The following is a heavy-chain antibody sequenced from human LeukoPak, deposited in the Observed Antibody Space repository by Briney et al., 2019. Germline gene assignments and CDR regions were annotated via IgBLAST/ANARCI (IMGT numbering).Heavy chain of an antibody. V-gene: IGHV3-48*03. D-gene: IGHD4-23*01. Sequence: GGSLRLSCAASGFLFSNYWMQWVRQAPGKGLEWVSYVSSSGSTRYYADSVKGRFTISRDNAKNSLYLQMNSLRAEDTAVYYCAREGVTVVTRYLDYWGQGTLVTVSS. CDR3: AREGVTVVTRYLDY. J-gene: IGHJ4*02. CDR1: GFLFSNYW. CDR2: VSSSGSTR.